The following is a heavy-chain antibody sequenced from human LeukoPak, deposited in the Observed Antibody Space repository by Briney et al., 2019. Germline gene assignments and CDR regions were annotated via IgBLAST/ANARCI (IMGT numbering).Heavy chain of an antibody. CDR1: GYTFTSYG. V-gene: IGHV1-18*01. CDR3: ARSQQLVTLFSCDFDY. Sequence: ASVKVSCKASGYTFTSYGISWVRPAPGQGLEWMGWISAYNGNTNYAQKLQGRVTMTTDTSTSTAYMELRSLRSDDTAVYYCARSQQLVTLFSCDFDYWGQGTLVTVSS. D-gene: IGHD6-13*01. CDR2: ISAYNGNT. J-gene: IGHJ4*02.